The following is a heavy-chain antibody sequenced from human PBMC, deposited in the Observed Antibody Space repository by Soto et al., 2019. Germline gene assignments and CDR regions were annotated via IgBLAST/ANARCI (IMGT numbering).Heavy chain of an antibody. CDR2: ICYSGST. Sequence: QVQLQESGPGLVKPSETLSLTCTESGGSISSYYWSWIRQPPGQGLEWIGSICYSGSTNYNPSLKSRVTISVDASKHQFSLKLRSVTAADTDVFYCASKSRITSFGVVTLYVMGPWGQGTTVT. D-gene: IGHD3-3*01. V-gene: IGHV4-59*01. CDR1: GGSISSYY. J-gene: IGHJ6*02. CDR3: ASKSRITSFGVVTLYVMGP.